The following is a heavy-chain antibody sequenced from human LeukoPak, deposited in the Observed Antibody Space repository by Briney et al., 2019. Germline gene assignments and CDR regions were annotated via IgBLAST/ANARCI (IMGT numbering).Heavy chain of an antibody. V-gene: IGHV3-48*03. CDR2: IGSTTNSI. Sequence: GGSLRLSCAASGFSFSSYEMNWVRQAPGKGLEWVSYIGSTTNSIYYADPVKGRFTISRDNAKKSLHLQMNSLRAEDTAVYHCARDEYSGLYYYMDVWGKGTTVTVSS. CDR1: GFSFSSYE. CDR3: ARDEYSGLYYYMDV. D-gene: IGHD5-12*01. J-gene: IGHJ6*03.